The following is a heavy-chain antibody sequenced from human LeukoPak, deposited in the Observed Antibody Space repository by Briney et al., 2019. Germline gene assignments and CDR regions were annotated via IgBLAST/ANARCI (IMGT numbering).Heavy chain of an antibody. V-gene: IGHV3-72*01. CDR3: GSIAINANNGMDL. CDR1: GFKLIYDY. Sequence: RSGGSQRLSCAASGFKLIYDYIDSVRQAPGKGLEWVRRSRNKASSYTREYVASVEGRYTLPRDVSDSSLYLQMNSLRNDDTAVYYCGSIAINANNGMDLWGQGTTVSVSS. CDR2: SRNKASSYTR. J-gene: IGHJ6*01. D-gene: IGHD1/OR15-1a*01.